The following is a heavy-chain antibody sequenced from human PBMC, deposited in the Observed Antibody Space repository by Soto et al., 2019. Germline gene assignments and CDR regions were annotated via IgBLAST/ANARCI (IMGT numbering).Heavy chain of an antibody. Sequence: GGSLRLSCAASGFTFSSYDMHWVRQATGKGLEWVSAIGTAGDTYYPGSVKGRFTISRENAKNSLYLQMNSLRAEDTAVYYCARTPTSNDYGDYDEVGAFDIWGQGTMVTVSS. CDR2: IGTAGDT. CDR1: GFTFSSYD. V-gene: IGHV3-13*01. D-gene: IGHD4-17*01. CDR3: ARTPTSNDYGDYDEVGAFDI. J-gene: IGHJ3*02.